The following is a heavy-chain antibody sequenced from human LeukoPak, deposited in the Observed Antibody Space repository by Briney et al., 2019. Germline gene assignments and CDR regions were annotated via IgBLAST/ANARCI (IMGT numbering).Heavy chain of an antibody. V-gene: IGHV4-39*01. CDR2: IYYSGST. CDR3: ARLRGTMVRGVPILYYFDY. J-gene: IGHJ4*02. D-gene: IGHD3-10*01. Sequence: SETLSLTCTVSGGSISSSSYYWGWIRQPPGKGLEWIGSIYYSGSTYYNPSLKSRVTISVDTSKNQFSLKLSSVTAADTAVYYCARLRGTMVRGVPILYYFDYWGQGTLVTVSS. CDR1: GGSISSSSYY.